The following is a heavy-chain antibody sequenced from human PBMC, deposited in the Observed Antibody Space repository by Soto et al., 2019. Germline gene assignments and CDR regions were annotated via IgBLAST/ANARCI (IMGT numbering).Heavy chain of an antibody. CDR3: ARQSGLHLGELSFFIVGAFDI. D-gene: IGHD3-16*02. CDR1: GGSISSSSYY. V-gene: IGHV4-39*01. CDR2: IYYSGST. Sequence: SETLSLTCTVSGGSISSSSYYWGWIRQPPGKGLEWIGSIYYSGSTYYNPSLKSRVTISVDTSKNQFSLKRSSVTAADTAVYYCARQSGLHLGELSFFIVGAFDIWGQGTMVTVSS. J-gene: IGHJ3*02.